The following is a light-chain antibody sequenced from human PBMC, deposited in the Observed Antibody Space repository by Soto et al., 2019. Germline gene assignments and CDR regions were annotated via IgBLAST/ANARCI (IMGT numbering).Light chain of an antibody. CDR2: RDN. J-gene: IGLJ1*01. Sequence: SYELTQPLSVSVALGQTARITCGGNNIGGKNVHWYQQRPGLAPVLVIYRDNNRPSRIPERFSGSNSGNTATLTISRAPAGEEADYYCQVWDSSTGVFGTGTKLTVL. CDR1: NIGGKN. V-gene: IGLV3-9*01. CDR3: QVWDSSTGV.